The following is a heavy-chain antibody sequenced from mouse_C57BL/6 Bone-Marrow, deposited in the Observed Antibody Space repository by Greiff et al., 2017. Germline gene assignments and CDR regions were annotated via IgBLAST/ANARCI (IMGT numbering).Heavy chain of an antibody. CDR2: IDPSDSYT. J-gene: IGHJ3*01. CDR1: GYTFTSYW. D-gene: IGHD4-1*01. V-gene: IGHV1-59*01. CDR3: AKLGLAY. Sequence: VQLQQPGAELVRPGTSVKLSCKASGYTFTSYWMHWVKQRPGQGLEWIGVIDPSDSYTNYNQKFKGKATLTVDTSSSTAYVQLSSLTSEDSAVYYCAKLGLAYWGQGTLVTVSA.